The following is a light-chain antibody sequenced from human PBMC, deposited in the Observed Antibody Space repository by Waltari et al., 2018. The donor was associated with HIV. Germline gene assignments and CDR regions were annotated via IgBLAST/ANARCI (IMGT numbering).Light chain of an antibody. CDR1: QNLTKF. V-gene: IGKV1-39*01. CDR2: TAS. J-gene: IGKJ4*01. Sequence: DTQMTQSPSSLSASVGARVTTSSRASQNLTKFLHWFQQKPGKAPKLLSYTASSLQNGVPSRFSGSGSGTDFTLAISCLQPEDFATYFCQQSDSSPLTFGGGTKVEV. CDR3: QQSDSSPLT.